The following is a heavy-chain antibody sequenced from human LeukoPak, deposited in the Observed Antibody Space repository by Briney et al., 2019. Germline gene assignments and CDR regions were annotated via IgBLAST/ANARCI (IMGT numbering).Heavy chain of an antibody. J-gene: IGHJ3*02. D-gene: IGHD5-12*01. CDR1: GGSISSGSYY. CDR2: IYTSGST. V-gene: IGHV4-61*02. CDR3: ARERTNSGYDWSDAFDI. Sequence: SETLSLTCTVSGGSISSGSYYWSWIRQPAGKGLEWIGRIYTSGSTNYNPSLKSRVTISVDTSKNQFSLKLSSVTAADTAVYYCARERTNSGYDWSDAFDIWGQGTMVTVSS.